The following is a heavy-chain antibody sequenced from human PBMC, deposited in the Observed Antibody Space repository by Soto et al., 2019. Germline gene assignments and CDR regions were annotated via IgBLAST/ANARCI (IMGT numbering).Heavy chain of an antibody. CDR2: IYWNDDK. Sequence: YGPTLVNPTQTLTLTCTFSGFSLSTSGVGVGWIRQPPGKALEWLALIYWNDDKRYSPSLKSRLTITTDTSKNQVVLTMTNMDPVDTATVYCAHRLRGGYSYGPTYHLAYWGQGTPVTVFS. J-gene: IGHJ4*02. CDR3: AHRLRGGYSYGPTYHLAY. CDR1: GFSLSTSGVG. V-gene: IGHV2-5*01. D-gene: IGHD5-18*01.